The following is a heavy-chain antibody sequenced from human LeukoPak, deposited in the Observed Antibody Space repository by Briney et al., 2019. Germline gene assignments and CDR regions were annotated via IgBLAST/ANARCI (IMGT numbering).Heavy chain of an antibody. V-gene: IGHV3-23*01. CDR1: GFTFSNYA. Sequence: PLGSLRLSCAASGFTFSNYAMNWVRQAPGKGMEWVSGIRGSGDSTYFADSVKGRFTISRDNSKNTLYLQMNSLRAEDTAVYYCAKQDLWGRGTLVTVSS. CDR2: IRGSGDST. J-gene: IGHJ2*01. CDR3: AKQDL.